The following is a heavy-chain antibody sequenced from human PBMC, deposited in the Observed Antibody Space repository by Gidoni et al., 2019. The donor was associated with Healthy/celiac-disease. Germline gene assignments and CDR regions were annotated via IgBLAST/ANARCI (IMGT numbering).Heavy chain of an antibody. J-gene: IGHJ4*02. CDR1: GGSSSGYY. CDR2: IHHSVST. CDR3: ARGKAARAFN. Sequence: QLPLQQWGAGLLKPSETLYLTCAVYGGSSSGYYWSWIRKPPGKGLEWIGEIHHSVSTNYNLSLKSRVTISVDTAKNQFSLKLSSVTAADTAVYYLARGKAARAFNWGQGTLVTVSS. D-gene: IGHD6-13*01. V-gene: IGHV4-34*01.